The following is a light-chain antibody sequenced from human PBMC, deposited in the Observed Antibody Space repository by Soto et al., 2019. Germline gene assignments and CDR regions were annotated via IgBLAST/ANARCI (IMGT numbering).Light chain of an antibody. CDR3: SSYAGSNNLV. J-gene: IGLJ3*02. CDR1: SSDVGGYNY. CDR2: EVN. V-gene: IGLV2-8*01. Sequence: QLVLTQPPSASGSPGQSVTISCTGTSSDVGGYNYVSWYQHHPGKAPKLMIYEVNKRPSGVPDRFSGSKSGNTASLTVSGLQAEDEADYYCSSYAGSNNLVFGGGTQLTVL.